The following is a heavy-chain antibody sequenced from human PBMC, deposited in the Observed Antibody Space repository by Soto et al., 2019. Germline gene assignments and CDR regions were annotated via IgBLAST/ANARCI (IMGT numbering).Heavy chain of an antibody. J-gene: IGHJ3*02. Sequence: ASVKVSCKASGYTFTSYGISWVRQAPGQGLEWMGWISAYNGNTNYAQKLQGRVTMTTDTSTSTVYMELRSLRSDDTAVYYCARDGMIVVRDAFDIWGQGTMVTVSS. CDR2: ISAYNGNT. CDR1: GYTFTSYG. V-gene: IGHV1-18*01. D-gene: IGHD3-22*01. CDR3: ARDGMIVVRDAFDI.